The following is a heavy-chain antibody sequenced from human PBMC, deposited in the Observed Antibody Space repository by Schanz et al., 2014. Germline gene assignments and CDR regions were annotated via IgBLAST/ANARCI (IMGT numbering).Heavy chain of an antibody. CDR3: ARLGADMAVAGSVIDTYYYYMDV. J-gene: IGHJ6*03. V-gene: IGHV1-8*01. CDR2: MNPNSGNP. CDR1: GYTFTSYD. D-gene: IGHD6-19*01. Sequence: QVQLIQPGAEVKKPGASVKVSCTASGYTFTSYDINWVRQAPGQGLEWLGWMNPNSGNPGFAQKFRGRVTMTRNTSISTAYMELSSLRSEDTAVYYCARLGADMAVAGSVIDTYYYYMDVWGGGTTVAVSS.